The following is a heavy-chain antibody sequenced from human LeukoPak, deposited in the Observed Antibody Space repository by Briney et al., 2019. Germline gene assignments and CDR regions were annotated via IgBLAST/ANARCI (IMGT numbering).Heavy chain of an antibody. CDR1: GFIFNTYW. CDR3: ARGGRGSYYIGYFFDY. D-gene: IGHD3-10*01. J-gene: IGHJ4*02. Sequence: HPGGSLRLSCAASGFIFNTYWMTWVRQAPGKGLEWVANINQDGSESHYVDSVKGRFTISRDNSKNTLYLQMNSLRVEDTAVYYCARGGRGSYYIGYFFDYWGQGTLVTVSS. V-gene: IGHV3-7*01. CDR2: INQDGSES.